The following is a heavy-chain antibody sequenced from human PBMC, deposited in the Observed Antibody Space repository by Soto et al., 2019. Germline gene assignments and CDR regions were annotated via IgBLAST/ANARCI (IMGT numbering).Heavy chain of an antibody. D-gene: IGHD4-17*01. CDR3: AKDLQSYGDYDYDCYGMDV. V-gene: IGHV3-30*18. J-gene: IGHJ6*02. Sequence: QVQLVESGGGEVQPGRSLTISCAASGFTFSPYGMHWVRQTPGKGLEGVAVISYDGTNKFYSDSVKGRFTISRDNFQNTLTLQMNRLRADDTAVYSCAKDLQSYGDYDYDCYGMDVWGLGTRVTVSS. CDR1: GFTFSPYG. CDR2: ISYDGTNK.